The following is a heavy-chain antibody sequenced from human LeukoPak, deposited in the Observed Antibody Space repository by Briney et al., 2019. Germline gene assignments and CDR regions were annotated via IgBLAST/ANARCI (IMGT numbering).Heavy chain of an antibody. J-gene: IGHJ4*02. CDR1: GLSFSSYA. CDR3: ASGPPFLKYFEY. D-gene: IGHD3-3*01. CDR2: INDNGGST. V-gene: IGHV3-23*01. Sequence: GGSLRLSCAASGLSFSSYAMSWVRQAAGKGLEWVSSINDNGGSTYYADSVKGRFTISRDDSNNALYLQMHSLRAEDTALYYCASGPPFLKYFEYWGQGTLVTVSS.